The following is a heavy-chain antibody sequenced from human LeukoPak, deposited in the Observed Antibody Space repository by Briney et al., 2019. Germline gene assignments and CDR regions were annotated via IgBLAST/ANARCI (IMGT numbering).Heavy chain of an antibody. CDR2: MNPNSGNT. J-gene: IGHJ6*02. CDR1: GYTFTSYD. Sequence: ASVKVSCKASGYTFTSYDINWVRQATGQGLEWMGWMNPNSGNTGYAQKFQGRVTMTRNTSISIAYMELSSLRSEDTAVYYCASLPYSSSWYDYYYYGMDVWGQGTTVTVSS. D-gene: IGHD6-13*01. V-gene: IGHV1-8*01. CDR3: ASLPYSSSWYDYYYYGMDV.